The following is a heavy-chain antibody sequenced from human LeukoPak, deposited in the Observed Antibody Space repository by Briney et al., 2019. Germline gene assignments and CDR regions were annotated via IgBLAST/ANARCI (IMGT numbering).Heavy chain of an antibody. V-gene: IGHV3-21*01. CDR3: AREIVVVPAAMFDY. D-gene: IGHD2-2*01. J-gene: IGHJ4*02. Sequence: GGSLRLSCAASGFTFSSYSMNWVRQAPGKGLEWVSSISSSSSYIYYADSVKGRFTISRDNAKNSLYLQMNSPRAEDTAVYYCAREIVVVPAAMFDYWGQGTLVTVSS. CDR2: ISSSSSYI. CDR1: GFTFSSYS.